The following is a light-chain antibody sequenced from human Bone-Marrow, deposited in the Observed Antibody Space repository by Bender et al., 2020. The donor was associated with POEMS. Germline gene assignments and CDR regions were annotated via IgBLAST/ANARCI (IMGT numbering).Light chain of an antibody. V-gene: IGLV2-14*01. Sequence: QSALTQPASVSGSPGQSITISCTGTSSDVGGYNYVSWYQQHPGKAPKLMIYDVSYRPSGVSNRFSGSKSGNTASLTISGLQADDEAYYYCCSYATASALFGGGTKLTVL. CDR3: CSYATASAL. J-gene: IGLJ2*01. CDR1: SSDVGGYNY. CDR2: DVS.